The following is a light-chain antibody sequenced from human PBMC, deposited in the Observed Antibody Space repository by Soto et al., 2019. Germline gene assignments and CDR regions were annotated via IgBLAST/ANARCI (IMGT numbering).Light chain of an antibody. CDR1: SSDVGGYNY. V-gene: IGLV2-14*01. CDR3: SSYTSSGEV. Sequence: QSVLTQPASVSGSPGQSITISCTGTSSDVGGYNYVSWYQQHPGKAPKLMIYDVSNRPSGVSNRFSGSKSGNTASLTISGLQAEDEADYYCSSYTSSGEVFGTGTKVTVL. J-gene: IGLJ1*01. CDR2: DVS.